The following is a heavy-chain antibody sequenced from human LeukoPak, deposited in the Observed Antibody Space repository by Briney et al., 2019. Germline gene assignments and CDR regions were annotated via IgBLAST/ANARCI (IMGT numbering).Heavy chain of an antibody. J-gene: IGHJ6*03. CDR3: ARSDSDYYYYYMDV. Sequence: ASVKVSCKASGHTFTSYDINWVRQATGQGLEWMGWMNPNSGNTGYAQKFQGRVTITRNTSISTAYMELSSLRSEDTAVYYCARSDSDYYYYYMDVWGKGTTVTVSS. CDR2: MNPNSGNT. V-gene: IGHV1-8*03. D-gene: IGHD2-15*01. CDR1: GHTFTSYD.